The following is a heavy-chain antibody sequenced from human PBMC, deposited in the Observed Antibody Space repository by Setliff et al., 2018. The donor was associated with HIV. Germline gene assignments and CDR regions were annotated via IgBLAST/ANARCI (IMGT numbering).Heavy chain of an antibody. J-gene: IGHJ3*02. CDR1: GYTFTAYY. V-gene: IGHV1-2*06. D-gene: IGHD2-8*01. CDR3: ATKVYCTNGVCLDAFDI. CDR2: INPNSGAT. Sequence: GASVKVSCKASGYTFTAYYMHWVRQAPGQGLEWMGRINPNSGATNYAQKFQGRVTMTRDTSISTAYMELSRLRSDDTAVYYCATKVYCTNGVCLDAFDIWGQGTMVTVS.